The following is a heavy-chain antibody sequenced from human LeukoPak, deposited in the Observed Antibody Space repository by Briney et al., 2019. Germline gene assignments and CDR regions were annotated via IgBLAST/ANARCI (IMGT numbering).Heavy chain of an antibody. J-gene: IGHJ3*02. CDR3: ARWTYYYDSSGSGSAFDI. CDR1: GFTVSSNY. CDR2: INSGGST. D-gene: IGHD3-22*01. Sequence: QPGGSLRLSCAASGFTVSSNYMSWVRQAPGKGLEWVSVINSGGSTYYADSVKGRFTISRHNSKNTLYLQMNSLRAEDTAVYYCARWTYYYDSSGSGSAFDIWGQGTMVTVSS. V-gene: IGHV3-53*04.